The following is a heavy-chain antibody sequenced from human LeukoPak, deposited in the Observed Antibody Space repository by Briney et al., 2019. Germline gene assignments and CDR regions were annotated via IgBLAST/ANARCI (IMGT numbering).Heavy chain of an antibody. V-gene: IGHV1-69*05. Sequence: SVKVSCKASGGTFSSYAISWVRQAPGQGLEWMGGIIPIFGTANYAQKFQGRVTITTDESTSTAYMELSSLRSEDTAVYYCAGGGSGSYYKSWVGYFDYWGQGTLVTVSS. J-gene: IGHJ4*02. CDR2: IIPIFGTA. D-gene: IGHD3-10*01. CDR3: AGGGSGSYYKSWVGYFDY. CDR1: GGTFSSYA.